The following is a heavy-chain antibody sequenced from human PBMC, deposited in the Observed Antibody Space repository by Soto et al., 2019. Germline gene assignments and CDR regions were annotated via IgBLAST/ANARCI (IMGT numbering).Heavy chain of an antibody. J-gene: IGHJ6*02. CDR1: GFSFSTST. D-gene: IGHD1-1*01. CDR3: VRVRRNDASDYYGMDV. V-gene: IGHV3-48*02. CDR2: ISSGSTTI. Sequence: EVQLEESGGGSAQPGGSLRLSCAASGFSFSTSTMNWVRQAPGKGLEWVSYISSGSTTIYYADSVKGRFTISRDNGKNSLYLQMNSLRDEDTAVYYCVRVRRNDASDYYGMDVWGQGTTVTVSS.